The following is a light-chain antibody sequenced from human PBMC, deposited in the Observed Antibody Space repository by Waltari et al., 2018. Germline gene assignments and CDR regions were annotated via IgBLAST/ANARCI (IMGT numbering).Light chain of an antibody. CDR3: QQSYSTPYT. V-gene: IGKV1-39*01. CDR1: QSISSY. J-gene: IGKJ2*01. CDR2: AAS. Sequence: DIQMTQTPSSLSASVGDRVTITFRASQSISSYLNWYQQKPGKATKILNYAASSLQSGVPSRFSCSGSGTDFTLTISSLQPEDFATYYCQQSYSTPYTFGQGTKLEI.